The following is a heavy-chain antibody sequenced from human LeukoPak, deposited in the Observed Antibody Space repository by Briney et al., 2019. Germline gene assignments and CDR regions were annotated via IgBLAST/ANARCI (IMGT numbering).Heavy chain of an antibody. CDR3: ARVRGGDEGGWFDP. Sequence: PGGSLRLSCAASGFTFSSYSMTWVRQAPGKGLEWVSVLYSGGDKTYYADSVKGRFTVSRDNSKNTLYLQMISLRVEDTAVYYCARVRGGDEGGWFDPWGQGTLITVSS. D-gene: IGHD2-21*02. CDR1: GFTFSSYS. J-gene: IGHJ5*02. V-gene: IGHV3-53*01. CDR2: LYSGGDKT.